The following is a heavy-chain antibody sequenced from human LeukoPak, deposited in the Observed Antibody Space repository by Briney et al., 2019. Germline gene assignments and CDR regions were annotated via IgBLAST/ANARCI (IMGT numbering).Heavy chain of an antibody. Sequence: SETLSLTCTVSAGSISSYYWSWIRQPPGRGLEWIGYIYYNGSTNYNPSLKSRVTISVDTSKNQFSLKLSSVTAADTAVYYCARALGLGVGAKGGYGMDVWGQGTTVTVSS. V-gene: IGHV4-59*01. CDR2: IYYNGST. CDR3: ARALGLGVGAKGGYGMDV. CDR1: AGSISSYY. J-gene: IGHJ6*02. D-gene: IGHD1-26*01.